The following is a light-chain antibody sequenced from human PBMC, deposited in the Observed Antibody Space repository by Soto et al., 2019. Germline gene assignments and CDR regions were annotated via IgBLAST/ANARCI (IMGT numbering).Light chain of an antibody. Sequence: EIVMTQSPATLSVSPGERATLSCRASQSVGTNLVWYQHKPGQAPRPLIYGASIRATGIPARFSASGSGTEFTLTISSLQSEDSAAYFCQQYYYWPPYTFGQGTKVDIK. CDR3: QQYYYWPPYT. CDR1: QSVGTN. J-gene: IGKJ2*01. CDR2: GAS. V-gene: IGKV3-15*01.